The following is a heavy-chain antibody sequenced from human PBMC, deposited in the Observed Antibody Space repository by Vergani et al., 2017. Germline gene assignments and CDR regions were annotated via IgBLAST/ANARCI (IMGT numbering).Heavy chain of an antibody. CDR1: GGSISSGDYY. Sequence: QVQLQESGPGLVKPSQTLSLTCTVSGGSISSGDYYWSWIRQPPGKGLEWIGYIYYSGSTYDNPSLKSRVTISVDTSKNQFSLKLSSVTAADTAVYYCARGAVRGVRRSYFDYWGQGTLVTVSS. CDR3: ARGAVRGVRRSYFDY. D-gene: IGHD3-10*01. CDR2: IYYSGST. V-gene: IGHV4-30-4*01. J-gene: IGHJ4*02.